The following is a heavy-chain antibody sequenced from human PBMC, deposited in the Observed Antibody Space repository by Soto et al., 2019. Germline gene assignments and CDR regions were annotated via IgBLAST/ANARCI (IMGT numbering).Heavy chain of an antibody. CDR2: ISAYNGNT. Sequence: QVQLVQSGAEVKKPGASVKVSCKASGYTFTSYGISWVRQAPGQGLEWMGWISAYNGNTNYAQKLQGRVTMTTDTSTSTAYMERRSLRSDDTAVYYCATPLTPPNRIAVALEAFDIWGQGTMVTVSS. CDR3: ATPLTPPNRIAVALEAFDI. J-gene: IGHJ3*02. CDR1: GYTFTSYG. D-gene: IGHD6-19*01. V-gene: IGHV1-18*01.